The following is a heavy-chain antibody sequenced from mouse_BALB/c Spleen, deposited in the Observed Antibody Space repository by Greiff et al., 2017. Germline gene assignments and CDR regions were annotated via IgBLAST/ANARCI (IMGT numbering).Heavy chain of an antibody. J-gene: IGHJ4*01. Sequence: DVHLVESGGGLVKPGGSLKLSCAASGFTFSSYTMSWVRQTPEKRLEWVATISSGGGNTYYPDSVKGRFTISRDNAKNNLYLQMSSLRSEDTALYYCARSMVAAYYAMDYWGQGTSVTVSS. CDR3: ARSMVAAYYAMDY. D-gene: IGHD2-3*01. CDR2: ISSGGGNT. CDR1: GFTFSSYT. V-gene: IGHV5-9*03.